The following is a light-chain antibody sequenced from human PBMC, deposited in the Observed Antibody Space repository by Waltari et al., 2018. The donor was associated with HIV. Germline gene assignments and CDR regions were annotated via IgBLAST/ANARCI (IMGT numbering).Light chain of an antibody. CDR2: GIS. CDR1: QSLTTSY. CDR3: QQYGNSWT. Sequence: ETVSTQSPGTLSLSPGERATLSCRASQSLTTSYLAWFQQKRGQAPRLLISGISSRATGIPDRFSGSGSGTDFTLTISRLEPEDSAVYFCQQYGNSWTFGQGTKVEIK. J-gene: IGKJ1*01. V-gene: IGKV3-20*01.